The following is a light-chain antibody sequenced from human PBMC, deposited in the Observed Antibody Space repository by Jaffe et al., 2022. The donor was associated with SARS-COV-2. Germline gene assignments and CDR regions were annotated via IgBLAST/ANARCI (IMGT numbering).Light chain of an antibody. CDR1: SSDVGGYDF. Sequence: QSALTQPASVSGSPGQSITISCAGTSSDVGGYDFVSWYQQHPGKAPKLVIYEVSNRPSGVSHRFSGSKSGDTASLTISGLQAEDEADYYCSSYTSSSISRVLFGGGTKLTVL. CDR2: EVS. J-gene: IGLJ2*01. CDR3: SSYTSSSISRVL. V-gene: IGLV2-14*01.